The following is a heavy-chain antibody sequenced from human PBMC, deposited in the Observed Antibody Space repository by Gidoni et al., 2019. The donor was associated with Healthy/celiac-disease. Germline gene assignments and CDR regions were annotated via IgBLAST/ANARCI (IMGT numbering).Heavy chain of an antibody. CDR1: GGSISSYY. V-gene: IGHV4-59*01. Sequence: QVQLQESGPGLVKPSETLSLTCTVSGGSISSYYWSWIRQPPGKGLEWIGYIYYSGSTNYNPSLKSRVTISVDTSKNQFSLKLSSVTAADTAVYYCARVRITMVRGVMVYYFDYWGQGTLVTVSS. D-gene: IGHD3-10*01. J-gene: IGHJ4*02. CDR2: IYYSGST. CDR3: ARVRITMVRGVMVYYFDY.